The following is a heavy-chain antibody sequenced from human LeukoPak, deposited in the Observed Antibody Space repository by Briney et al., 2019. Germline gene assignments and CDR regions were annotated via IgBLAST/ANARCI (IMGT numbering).Heavy chain of an antibody. CDR1: GGSFSGYY. D-gene: IGHD2-2*01. Sequence: SETLSLTCAVYGGSFSGYYWSWIRQPPGKGLEWIGEINHSGSTNYNPSLKSRVTISVDTSKNQFSLKLSSVTAADTAVYYCAGGGGPYGSSTSCYLTVTGSYNWFDRWGQGTLVTVSS. CDR3: AGGGGPYGSSTSCYLTVTGSYNWFDR. CDR2: INHSGST. J-gene: IGHJ5*02. V-gene: IGHV4-34*01.